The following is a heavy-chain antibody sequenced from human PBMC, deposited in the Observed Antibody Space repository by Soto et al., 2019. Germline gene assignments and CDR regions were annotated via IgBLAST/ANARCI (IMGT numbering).Heavy chain of an antibody. D-gene: IGHD3-22*01. CDR1: GGSISSGGYS. V-gene: IGHV4-30-2*01. CDR2: IYHSGST. CDR3: ARGGSSGSFDY. J-gene: IGHJ4*02. Sequence: SETLSLTCAISGGSISSGGYSWSWIRQPPGKGLEWIGYIYHSGSTYYNPSLKSRVTISVDRSKNQFSLKLSSVTAADTAVYYCARGGSSGSFDYWGQGTLVTVSS.